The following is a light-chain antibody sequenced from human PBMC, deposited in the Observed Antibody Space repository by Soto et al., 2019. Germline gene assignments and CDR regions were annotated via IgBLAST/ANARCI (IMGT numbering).Light chain of an antibody. CDR1: SSDVGGYNY. CDR3: SSYTTSNTRQIV. V-gene: IGLV2-14*03. J-gene: IGLJ1*01. CDR2: DVS. Sequence: QSALTQPASVSGSPGQSITISCTGTSSDVGGYNYVSWYQQHPGKAPKFMIYDVSNRPSGVSNRFSGSKSGNTASLTISGLQAEAEAYYYCSSYTTSNTRQIVVGTGTKLTV.